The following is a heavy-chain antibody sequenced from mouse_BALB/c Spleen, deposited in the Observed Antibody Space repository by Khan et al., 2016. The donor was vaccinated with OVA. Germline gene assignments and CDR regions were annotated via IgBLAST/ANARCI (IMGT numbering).Heavy chain of an antibody. CDR1: GFTFSTYG. J-gene: IGHJ3*01. Sequence: EVKVVESGGDVVKPGGSLKLSCAASGFTFSTYGMSWVRQTPDKRLEWVATVSTGGHYTYYPDTVKGRFTISRDNAKNTLYLQMSSLKSEDTAMFYCARIAYYYDSEGFAYWGQGTLVTVSA. CDR2: VSTGGHYT. D-gene: IGHD1-1*01. CDR3: ARIAYYYDSEGFAY. V-gene: IGHV5-6*01.